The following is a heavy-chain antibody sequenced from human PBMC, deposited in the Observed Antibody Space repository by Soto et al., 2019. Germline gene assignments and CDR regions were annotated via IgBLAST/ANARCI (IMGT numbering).Heavy chain of an antibody. CDR2: ISSSSSTI. Sequence: EVQLVESGGGLVQPGGSLRLSCAASGFTFSSYSMNWVRQAPGKGLEWLSYISSSSSTIYYTDSVKGRFTISRDNAKNSLYLQMNRLRDEDTAVYCCARVGWLQSIGYWGQGTLVTVSS. CDR3: ARVGWLQSIGY. D-gene: IGHD4-4*01. V-gene: IGHV3-48*02. J-gene: IGHJ4*02. CDR1: GFTFSSYS.